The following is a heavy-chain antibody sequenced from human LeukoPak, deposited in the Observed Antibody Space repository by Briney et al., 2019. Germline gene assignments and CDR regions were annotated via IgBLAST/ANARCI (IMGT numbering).Heavy chain of an antibody. D-gene: IGHD6-19*01. CDR2: ISSSSSYI. CDR1: GFTFSSYS. CDR3: ARQGVAVAGFDY. V-gene: IGHV3-21*01. J-gene: IGHJ4*02. Sequence: PGGSLRLSCAASGFTFSSYSMNWVRQAPGKGLEWFSSISSSSSYIYYADSVKGRFTISRDNAKNSLYLKMNSLRAEDTAVYYCARQGVAVAGFDYWGQGTLVTVSS.